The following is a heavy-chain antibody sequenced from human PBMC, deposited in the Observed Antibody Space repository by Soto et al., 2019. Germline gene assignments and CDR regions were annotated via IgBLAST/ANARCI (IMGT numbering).Heavy chain of an antibody. CDR2: IYYSGST. CDR3: ARGVGGLWFGELSKYYYGMDV. V-gene: IGHV4-30-4*01. D-gene: IGHD3-10*01. J-gene: IGHJ6*02. CDR1: GGSISSGAYY. Sequence: PSETLSLTCTVSGGSISSGAYYWSWIRQPPGKGLEWIGYIYYSGSTYYNPSLKSRVTMSVDTSKNQFSLKLSSVTAADTAVYYCARGVGGLWFGELSKYYYGMDVWGQGTTVTVSS.